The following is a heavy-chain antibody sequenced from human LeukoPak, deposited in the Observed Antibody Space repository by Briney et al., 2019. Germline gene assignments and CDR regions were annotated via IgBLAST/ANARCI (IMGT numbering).Heavy chain of an antibody. V-gene: IGHV3-21*01. Sequence: GGSLRLSCAACGFTFSSYNMNWVRQAPGKGLEWVSFISSSSSYIYYADSVKGRFTISRDNAKNSLYLQMNSLRAEDTAVYYCAELGITMIGGVWGKGTTVTISS. CDR2: ISSSSSYI. D-gene: IGHD3-10*02. J-gene: IGHJ6*04. CDR3: AELGITMIGGV. CDR1: GFTFSSYN.